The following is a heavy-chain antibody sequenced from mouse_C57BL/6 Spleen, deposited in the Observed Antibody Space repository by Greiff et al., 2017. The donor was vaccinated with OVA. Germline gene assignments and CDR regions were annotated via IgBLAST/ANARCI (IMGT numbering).Heavy chain of an antibody. CDR1: GYTFTSYW. V-gene: IGHV1-64*01. CDR3: ALFYYTYYFDY. CDR2: IHPNSGST. D-gene: IGHD2-1*01. Sequence: VKLQQPGAELVKPGASVKLSCKASGYTFTSYWMHWVKQRPGQGLEWIGMIHPNSGSTNYNEKFKSKATLTVDKSSSTAYMQLSSLTSEDSAVYYCALFYYTYYFDYWGQGTTLTVSS. J-gene: IGHJ2*01.